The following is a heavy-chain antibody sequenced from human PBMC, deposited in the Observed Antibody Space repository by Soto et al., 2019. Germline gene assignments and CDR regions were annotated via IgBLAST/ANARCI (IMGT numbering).Heavy chain of an antibody. J-gene: IGHJ5*02. Sequence: GASVKVSCKASGYTFTSYYMHWVRQAPGQGLEWIGIINPSGGSTSYAQKFQGRVTMTRDTSKSTVYMELSSLRSEDTAVYYCAMSPGSSGTNDGLYNWFDPWGQGTLVNVSS. D-gene: IGHD1-26*01. CDR3: AMSPGSSGTNDGLYNWFDP. CDR2: INPSGGST. CDR1: GYTFTSYY. V-gene: IGHV1-46*01.